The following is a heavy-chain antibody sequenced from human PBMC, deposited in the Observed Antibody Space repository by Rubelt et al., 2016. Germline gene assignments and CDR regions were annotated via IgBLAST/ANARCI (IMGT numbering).Heavy chain of an antibody. CDR1: GDSISSYY. Sequence: QVQLQESGPGLVKPSETLSLTCTVSGDSISSYYWSWIRQPPGKGLEWIGYIYNSGSTNYNPSLKSRVTISVDTSKNQFSLKLGSVAAADTAVYYCARQKTDSSGWYYWFDPWGQGTLVTVSS. D-gene: IGHD6-19*01. CDR2: IYNSGST. V-gene: IGHV4-59*08. J-gene: IGHJ5*02. CDR3: ARQKTDSSGWYYWFDP.